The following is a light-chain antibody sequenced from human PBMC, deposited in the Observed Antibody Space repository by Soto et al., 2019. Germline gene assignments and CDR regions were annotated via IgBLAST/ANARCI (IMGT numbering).Light chain of an antibody. V-gene: IGKV3-20*01. CDR1: QSVNNNY. Sequence: EIVLMQSPGTLSLSPGEGATLSCRASQSVNNNYLAWYQQRPGQAPTVLIFDTSRSATGVPDRFSGSGSGTDFTLRISRVEPDDFAFYYCQQYGSSQFTFGPGTKVNIK. J-gene: IGKJ3*01. CDR3: QQYGSSQFT. CDR2: DTS.